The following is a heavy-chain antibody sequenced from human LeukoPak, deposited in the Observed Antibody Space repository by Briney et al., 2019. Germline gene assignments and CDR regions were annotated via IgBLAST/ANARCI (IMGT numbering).Heavy chain of an antibody. J-gene: IGHJ6*03. V-gene: IGHV3-53*01. CDR2: IYSGGST. D-gene: IGHD3-10*01. CDR3: ASGSGSYRTPYYYMDV. Sequence: PGGSLRLSCVASWFTVSSNYMSWVRQAPGKGLEWVSVIYSGGSTYYADSVKGRFTISRDNSKNTLYLQMNSLRAEDTAVYYCASGSGSYRTPYYYMDVWGTGTTVTVSS. CDR1: WFTVSSNY.